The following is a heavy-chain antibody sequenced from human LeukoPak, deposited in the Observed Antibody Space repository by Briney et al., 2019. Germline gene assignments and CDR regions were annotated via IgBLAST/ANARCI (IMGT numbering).Heavy chain of an antibody. V-gene: IGHV4-39*02. J-gene: IGHJ4*02. Sequence: SETLSVTRIVSVGSISSSSYYWGWVRHPPGKGLEWIGSIYYSGSNYYNPLLKSRVSISVDTSKNHSSLKLSSVTAADTAVYYCARLPWEYDILTGYAPIDYWGQGTLVTVSS. CDR3: ARLPWEYDILTGYAPIDY. CDR2: IYYSGSN. CDR1: VGSISSSSYY. D-gene: IGHD3-9*01.